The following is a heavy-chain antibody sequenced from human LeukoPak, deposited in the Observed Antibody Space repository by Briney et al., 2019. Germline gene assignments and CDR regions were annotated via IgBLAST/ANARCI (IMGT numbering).Heavy chain of an antibody. D-gene: IGHD6-19*01. V-gene: IGHV3-30*18. Sequence: GGSLRLSCAASGFTFSSYGMHWVRQAPGKGLEWMTFISYDGSNTYYAYSVQGRFTISRDNSKNTLYLQVNSLRDEDTAVYYCAKDRSSGAVGFDFWGQGTLVTVSS. CDR1: GFTFSSYG. CDR2: ISYDGSNT. J-gene: IGHJ4*02. CDR3: AKDRSSGAVGFDF.